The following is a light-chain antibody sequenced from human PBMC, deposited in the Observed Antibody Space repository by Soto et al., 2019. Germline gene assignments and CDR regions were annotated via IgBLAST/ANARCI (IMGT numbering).Light chain of an antibody. V-gene: IGLV1-44*01. CDR2: SND. Sequence: QSVVTQPPSASGTPGQRVTISCSGSSSNIGTNAVNWCQQLPGTAPRLLIYSNDQRPPGVPDRFSGSKSGTSASLGISGLQSEDEAAYYCCSYVAHRKFVFGGGTKLTVL. CDR3: CSYVAHRKFV. J-gene: IGLJ3*02. CDR1: SSNIGTNA.